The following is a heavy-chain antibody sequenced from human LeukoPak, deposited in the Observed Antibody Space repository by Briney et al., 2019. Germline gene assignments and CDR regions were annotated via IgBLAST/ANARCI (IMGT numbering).Heavy chain of an antibody. D-gene: IGHD4-17*01. CDR1: GFTFSSYW. CDR3: AREGRVGEGALYDYGDYLDWFDP. Sequence: GGSLRLSCAASGFTFSSYWMSWVRQAPGKGLEWVANIKQDGSEKYYVDSVKGRFTISRDNAKNSLYLQMNSLRAEDTAVYYCAREGRVGEGALYDYGDYLDWFDPWGQGTLVTVSS. J-gene: IGHJ5*02. V-gene: IGHV3-7*01. CDR2: IKQDGSEK.